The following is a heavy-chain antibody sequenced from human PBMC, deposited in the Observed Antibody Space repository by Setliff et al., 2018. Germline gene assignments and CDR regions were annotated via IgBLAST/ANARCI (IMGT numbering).Heavy chain of an antibody. J-gene: IGHJ3*01. CDR3: ARDVIGESAFDL. D-gene: IGHD2-21*01. CDR2: IYTSGST. V-gene: IGHV4-61*02. Sequence: SETLSLTCTVSGDSISRDTYYWNWIRQPAGKGLEWIGRIYTSGSTNCNPSLKSRVTISLDTSKKQFSLKLSSMTAADTAVYYCARDVIGESAFDLWGQGTVVTVSS. CDR1: GDSISRDTYY.